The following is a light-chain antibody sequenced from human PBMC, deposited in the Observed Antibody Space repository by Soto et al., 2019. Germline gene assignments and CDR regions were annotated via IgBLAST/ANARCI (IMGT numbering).Light chain of an antibody. CDR1: QSLLHSNGNIY. CDR3: LQAIQAPRT. Sequence: VLTQSPLSLPVTPGEPASISCRSSQSLLHSNGNIYLDWDLQKPGQSPQLLIYLGSIRASGVPDRFSGSGSGTDFTLKIIGVEAEDVGVYFCLQAIQAPRTFGLGTKVELK. J-gene: IGKJ1*01. CDR2: LGS. V-gene: IGKV2-28*01.